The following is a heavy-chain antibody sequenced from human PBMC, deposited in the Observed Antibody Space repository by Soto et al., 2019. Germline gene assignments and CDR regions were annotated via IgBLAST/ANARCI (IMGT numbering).Heavy chain of an antibody. CDR2: ISKDGSVQ. J-gene: IGHJ4*02. V-gene: IGHV3-30-3*01. CDR3: ARSRSGAVPDSFGY. D-gene: IGHD3-3*01. Sequence: QVQLVESGGRVVQPGRSLRLSCAASGFIFYRYAIHWVRQTPGKGLEWVAVISKDGSVQYYADSVRGRFIISRDKSKDTVYLEMNSLRAEDTAVFYCARSRSGAVPDSFGYWGQGTLVTVSS. CDR1: GFIFYRYA.